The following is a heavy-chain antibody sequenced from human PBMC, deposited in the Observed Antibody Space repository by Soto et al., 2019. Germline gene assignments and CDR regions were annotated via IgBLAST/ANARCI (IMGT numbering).Heavy chain of an antibody. Sequence: EVQLVESGGGLVKPGGSLRLSCAASGFAFSTYSMDWVRQAPGKGLEWVSFISSSSTYIYYAESVKGRFTISRDNAENSVSLQMSSLRAEDTAVYYCARVTAHCSSPNCDSDYWGQGVMVTVSS. CDR3: ARVTAHCSSPNCDSDY. J-gene: IGHJ4*02. D-gene: IGHD2-2*01. V-gene: IGHV3-21*01. CDR2: ISSSSTYI. CDR1: GFAFSTYS.